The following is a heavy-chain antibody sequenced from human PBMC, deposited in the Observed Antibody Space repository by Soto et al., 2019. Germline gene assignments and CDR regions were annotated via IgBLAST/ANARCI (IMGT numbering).Heavy chain of an antibody. V-gene: IGHV3-30*18. J-gene: IGHJ6*02. Sequence: PGGSLRLSCAASGFTFSSYGMHWVRQAPGKGLEWVAVISYDGSNKYYADSVKGRFTISRDNSKNTLYLQMNSLRAEDTAVYYCAKTRGYCSGGSCYRRVYYYYYYGMDVWGQGPTVTVSS. D-gene: IGHD2-15*01. CDR2: ISYDGSNK. CDR1: GFTFSSYG. CDR3: AKTRGYCSGGSCYRRVYYYYYYGMDV.